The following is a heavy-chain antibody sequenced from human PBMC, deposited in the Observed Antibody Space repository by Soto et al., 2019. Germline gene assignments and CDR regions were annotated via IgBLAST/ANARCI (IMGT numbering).Heavy chain of an antibody. D-gene: IGHD3-3*01. Sequence: QPGGSLRLSCAASGFTFSSYAMSWVRQAPGKGLEWVSAISGSGGSTYYADSVKGRFTISRDNSKNTLYLQMNSLRAEDTAVYYCAKSYNGDFWSGYYTDYYYGMDVWGQGTTVTVS. CDR1: GFTFSSYA. J-gene: IGHJ6*02. CDR2: ISGSGGST. V-gene: IGHV3-23*01. CDR3: AKSYNGDFWSGYYTDYYYGMDV.